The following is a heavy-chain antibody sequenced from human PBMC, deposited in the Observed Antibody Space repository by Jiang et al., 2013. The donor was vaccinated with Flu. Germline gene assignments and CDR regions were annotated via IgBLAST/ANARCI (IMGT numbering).Heavy chain of an antibody. CDR2: INPSGGST. CDR1: GYTFTSYY. V-gene: IGHV1-46*03. D-gene: IGHD3-22*01. J-gene: IGHJ4*02. Sequence: GAEVKKPGASVKVSCKASGYTFTSYYMHWVRQAPGQGLEWMGIINPSGGSTSYAQKFQGRVTMTRDTSTSTVYMELSSLRSEDTAVYYCARGVSYYDSSGYSLEYWGQGTLVTVSS. CDR3: ARGVSYYDSSGYSLEY.